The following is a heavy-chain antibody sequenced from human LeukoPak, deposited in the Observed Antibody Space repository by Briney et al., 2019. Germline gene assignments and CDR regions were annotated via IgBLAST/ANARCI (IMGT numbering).Heavy chain of an antibody. CDR2: INHSGST. J-gene: IGHJ3*02. D-gene: IGHD3-3*01. CDR1: GGSFSGYY. V-gene: IGHV4-34*01. CDR3: ARDEGAGSYDFWSGYYDAFDI. Sequence: PSETLSLTCAVYGGSFSGYYWSWIRQPPGKGLEWIGEINHSGSTNYNPSLKSRVTISVDTSKNQFSLKLSSVTAADTAVYYCARDEGAGSYDFWSGYYDAFDIWGQGTMVTVSS.